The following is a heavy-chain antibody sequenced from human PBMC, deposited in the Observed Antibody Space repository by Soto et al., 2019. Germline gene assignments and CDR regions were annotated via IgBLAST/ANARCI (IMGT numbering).Heavy chain of an antibody. CDR1: GFTFSSYA. Sequence: PGGSLRLSCASSGFTFSSYAMSWVRQGPGKGLEWVSAISGSGGSTYYADSVKGRFTISRDNSKNTLYLQMNSLRAEDTAVYYCAKRVNYYGSEHDYWGQGPLVTVS. J-gene: IGHJ4*02. D-gene: IGHD3-10*01. V-gene: IGHV3-23*01. CDR3: AKRVNYYGSEHDY. CDR2: ISGSGGST.